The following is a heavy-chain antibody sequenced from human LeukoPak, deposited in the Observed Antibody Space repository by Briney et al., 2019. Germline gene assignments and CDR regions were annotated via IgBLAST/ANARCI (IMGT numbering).Heavy chain of an antibody. CDR1: GGCMSSYY. Sequence: SETLSLTCTVSGGCMSSYYWSWIRQPPGKGLEWIGYIYYSGSTNYNPSLKSRVTISVDTSKNQFSLKLSSVTAADTAVYYCASLRSLYYGMDVWGQGTTVTVSS. V-gene: IGHV4-59*08. CDR3: ASLRSLYYGMDV. D-gene: IGHD2-15*01. J-gene: IGHJ6*02. CDR2: IYYSGST.